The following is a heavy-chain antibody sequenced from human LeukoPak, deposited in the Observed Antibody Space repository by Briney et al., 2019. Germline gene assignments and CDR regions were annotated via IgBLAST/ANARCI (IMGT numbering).Heavy chain of an antibody. CDR2: IYSSGST. CDR3: AREEAAAWYYYMDV. V-gene: IGHV4-4*07. Sequence: SETLSLTWTVSGGSIRSYHWSWIRQPAGEGLDWIGRIYSSGSTNYNRSLKSRVTMSVDTSKNQFSLKLSSVTAADTAVYYCAREEAAAWYYYMDVWGKGTMVTVSS. D-gene: IGHD6-13*01. CDR1: GGSIRSYH. J-gene: IGHJ6*03.